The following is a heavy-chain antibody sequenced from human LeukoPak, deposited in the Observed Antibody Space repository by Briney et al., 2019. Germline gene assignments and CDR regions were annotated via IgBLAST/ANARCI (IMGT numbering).Heavy chain of an antibody. CDR3: ARTLGWASSRYPFDG. CDR1: GGSISSSNYN. CDR2: MYYSGNT. Sequence: SETLSLTCTVSGGSISSSNYNWGWIRQPPGKGLEWIGSMYYSGNTDYNPSLKSRVTVSVDTSKNQFSLKVTSVTAADTAVYYCARTLGWASSRYPFDGWGQGTLVTVSS. V-gene: IGHV4-39*01. J-gene: IGHJ4*02. D-gene: IGHD3-16*02.